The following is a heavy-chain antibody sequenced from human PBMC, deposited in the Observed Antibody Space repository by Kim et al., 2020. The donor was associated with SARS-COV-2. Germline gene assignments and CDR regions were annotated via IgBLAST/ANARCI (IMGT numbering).Heavy chain of an antibody. CDR2: ISYDGSNK. Sequence: GGSLRLSCAASGFTFSSYGMHWVRQAPGKGLEWVAVISYDGSNKYYADSVKGRFTISRDNSKNTLYLQMNSRRAEDTAVYYCAKVYYYGSGSTYYYYYGMDVWGQGTTVTVSS. D-gene: IGHD3-10*01. V-gene: IGHV3-30*18. J-gene: IGHJ6*02. CDR1: GFTFSSYG. CDR3: AKVYYYGSGSTYYYYYGMDV.